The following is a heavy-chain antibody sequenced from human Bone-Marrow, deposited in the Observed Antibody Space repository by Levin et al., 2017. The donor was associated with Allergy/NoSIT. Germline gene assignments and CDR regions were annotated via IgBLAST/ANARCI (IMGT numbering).Heavy chain of an antibody. CDR3: ATDASSGWTPLDY. CDR1: GYSLTEIS. J-gene: IGHJ4*02. V-gene: IGHV1-24*01. Sequence: GESLKISCRVSGYSLTEISMHWVRQAPGKGLEWMGGFDREDGEIIYAQKFQGRLTMTEDTSTDTAYMEMTSLTFDDTAVYYCATDASSGWTPLDYWGQGTLVTVSS. CDR2: FDREDGEI. D-gene: IGHD6-19*01.